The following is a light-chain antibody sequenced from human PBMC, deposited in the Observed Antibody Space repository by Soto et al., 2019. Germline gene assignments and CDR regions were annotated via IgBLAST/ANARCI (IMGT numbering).Light chain of an antibody. Sequence: IPLTQSPSSLSASIGDRVTITCRASQDISSYLAWYRQKAGKAPELLIEAASTLQSGVPSRFSGSGSGTDLALTISSLQPEDFATYYCQQLKKYPLSFGGGTKVEIK. CDR1: QDISSY. CDR3: QQLKKYPLS. J-gene: IGKJ4*01. CDR2: AAS. V-gene: IGKV1-9*01.